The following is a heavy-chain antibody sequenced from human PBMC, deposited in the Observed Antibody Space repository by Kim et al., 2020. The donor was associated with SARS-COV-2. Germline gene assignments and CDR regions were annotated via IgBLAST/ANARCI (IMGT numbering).Heavy chain of an antibody. V-gene: IGHV3-15*01. D-gene: IGHD6-19*01. CDR3: ITEGIEVPNSSVDH. Sequence: GGSLRLSCAASGFIFTEIWMNWVRQAPGKGLEWVDRIRSKTAGGTVDYAAPVKGRFTISRDDSKNTLYLQMNSLKTEDTAVYYCITEGIEVPNSSVDHWGQGTLVTVSS. J-gene: IGHJ4*02. CDR2: IRSKTAGGTV. CDR1: GFIFTEIW.